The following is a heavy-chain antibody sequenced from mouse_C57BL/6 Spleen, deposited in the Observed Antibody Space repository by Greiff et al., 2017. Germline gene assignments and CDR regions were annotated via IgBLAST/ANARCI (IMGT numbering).Heavy chain of an antibody. CDR3: ARDRGNYSNPFAY. V-gene: IGHV5-4*01. J-gene: IGHJ3*01. CDR2: ISDGGSYT. Sequence: VQLQQSGGGLVKPGGSLKLSCAASGFTFSSYAMSWVRQTPEKRLEWVATISDGGSYTYYPDNVKGRFTISRDNAKNNLYLQMSHLKSEDTAMYYCARDRGNYSNPFAYWGQGTLVTVSA. D-gene: IGHD2-5*01. CDR1: GFTFSSYA.